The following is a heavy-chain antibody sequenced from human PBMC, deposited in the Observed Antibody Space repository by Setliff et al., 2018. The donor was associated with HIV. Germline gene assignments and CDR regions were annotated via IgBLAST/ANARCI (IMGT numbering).Heavy chain of an antibody. CDR2: IYNGDPT. Sequence: PGGSLRLSCAASEFTVSRYHMSWVRHAPGRGLEWVSVIYNGDPTYYAASVKGRFTISRDNSKNMLYLQMNNLRADDTAVYYCAREPCSGGSCYSGYFDYWGQGTLVTVSS. V-gene: IGHV3-66*02. J-gene: IGHJ4*02. CDR3: AREPCSGGSCYSGYFDY. D-gene: IGHD2-15*01. CDR1: EFTVSRYH.